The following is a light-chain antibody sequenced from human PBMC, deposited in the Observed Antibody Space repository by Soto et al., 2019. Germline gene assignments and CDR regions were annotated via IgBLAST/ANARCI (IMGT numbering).Light chain of an antibody. V-gene: IGKV1-9*01. Sequence: DIQLTQSPSFLSASIGDRVSITCRASQGIYNFLAWYQQKPGEAPKLMIHSASTLQTGVPSRFSGSGFGTEFTFTISSLQPEDFATYYCQHRHSHPITFDQGTRLEIK. CDR3: QHRHSHPIT. CDR1: QGIYNF. CDR2: SAS. J-gene: IGKJ5*01.